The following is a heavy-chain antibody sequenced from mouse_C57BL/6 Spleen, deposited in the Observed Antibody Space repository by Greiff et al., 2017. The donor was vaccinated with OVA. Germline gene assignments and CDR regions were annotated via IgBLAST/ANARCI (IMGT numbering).Heavy chain of an antibody. D-gene: IGHD2-4*01. CDR2: IWSGGST. J-gene: IGHJ3*01. V-gene: IGHV2-2*01. Sequence: QVQLQQSGPGLVQPSQSLSITCTVSGFSLTSYGVHWVRQSPGKGLEWLGVIWSGGSTDYNAAFISRLSISKDNSKSQVFFKMNSLQADDTAIYYCARNLYDYDAWFAYWGQGTLVTVSA. CDR1: GFSLTSYG. CDR3: ARNLYDYDAWFAY.